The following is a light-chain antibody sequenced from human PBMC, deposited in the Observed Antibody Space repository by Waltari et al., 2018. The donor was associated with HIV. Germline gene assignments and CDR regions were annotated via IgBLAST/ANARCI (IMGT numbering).Light chain of an antibody. CDR1: PDITNR. Sequence: DIQMTQSPSSLSASVGDTVTITCRARPDITNRLAWYQQKPGKAPQSLIDGASTLQSGVSSRFSGSGSGTEFTLTISSLQPEDFATYYCQQYGRYPLTFGGGTKVEIK. V-gene: IGKV1-16*01. CDR2: GAS. CDR3: QQYGRYPLT. J-gene: IGKJ4*01.